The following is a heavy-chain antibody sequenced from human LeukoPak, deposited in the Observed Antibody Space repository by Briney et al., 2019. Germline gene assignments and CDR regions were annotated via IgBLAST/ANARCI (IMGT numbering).Heavy chain of an antibody. Sequence: GGSLILSCAASGFTFSTYWMNGVRQAPGRGLVWVSRINSGGSRTNYAESLKGLFTISRDNAQNTLQLQMNSLRAEDTAVYFCARAYYYDSSGYPAGDDYWGQGTLVTVSS. D-gene: IGHD3-22*01. V-gene: IGHV3-74*01. CDR3: ARAYYYDSSGYPAGDDY. CDR1: GFTFSTYW. J-gene: IGHJ4*02. CDR2: INSGGSRT.